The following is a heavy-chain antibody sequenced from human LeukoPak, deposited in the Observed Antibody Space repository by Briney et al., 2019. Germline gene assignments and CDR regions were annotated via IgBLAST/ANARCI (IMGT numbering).Heavy chain of an antibody. CDR3: ARGLVAMIGSY. CDR1: GYSFSGYY. V-gene: IGHV1-2*02. Sequence: ASVKVSCKASGYSFSGYYMHWVRQAPGQGLEWMGWINPNNVGTHYAQKFQGRVTMTRDTSISTAYMEVSRLTSDDTAVYYCARGLVAMIGSYRGQGTLVTVSS. D-gene: IGHD3-22*01. J-gene: IGHJ4*02. CDR2: INPNNVGT.